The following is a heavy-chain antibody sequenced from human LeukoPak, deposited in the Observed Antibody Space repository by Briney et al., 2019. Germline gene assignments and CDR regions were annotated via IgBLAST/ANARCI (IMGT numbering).Heavy chain of an antibody. D-gene: IGHD4-17*01. CDR3: ATTSTDPYYYYMDV. J-gene: IGHJ6*03. V-gene: IGHV3-48*01. Sequence: GGSLRLSCAASGFTFSSYSMNWVRQAPGKGLEWISYISSGSSTIYYADSVKGRFTISRDNAKNSLYLQMNSLRAEDTAVYYCATTSTDPYYYYMDVWGKGTTVTVSS. CDR2: ISSGSSTI. CDR1: GFTFSSYS.